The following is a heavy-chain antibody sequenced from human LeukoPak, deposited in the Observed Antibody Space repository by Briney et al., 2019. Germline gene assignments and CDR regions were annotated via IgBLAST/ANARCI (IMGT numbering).Heavy chain of an antibody. CDR3: ARDSAAGTPFDY. CDR1: GGSISGSSYY. Sequence: PSETLSLTCTVSGGSISGSSYYWGWIRQPPGKGLEWIGSIYYSGSTYYNPSLKSRVTISVGTSKNQFSLKLSSVTAADTAVYYCARDSAAGTPFDYWGQGTLVTVSS. CDR2: IYYSGST. D-gene: IGHD6-13*01. J-gene: IGHJ4*02. V-gene: IGHV4-39*07.